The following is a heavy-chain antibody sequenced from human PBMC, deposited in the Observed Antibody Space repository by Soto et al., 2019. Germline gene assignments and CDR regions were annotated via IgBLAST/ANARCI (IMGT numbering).Heavy chain of an antibody. CDR1: GFTFDDYA. Sequence: GGSLRLSCAASGFTFDDYAMHWVRQAPGKGLEWVSLISWDGGSTNYADSVKGRFTISRDNSKNSLYLQMNSLRAEDTALYYCAKDTYSSSWYSDGMDVWGQGTTVTVSS. CDR3: AKDTYSSSWYSDGMDV. CDR2: ISWDGGST. J-gene: IGHJ6*02. D-gene: IGHD6-13*01. V-gene: IGHV3-43D*03.